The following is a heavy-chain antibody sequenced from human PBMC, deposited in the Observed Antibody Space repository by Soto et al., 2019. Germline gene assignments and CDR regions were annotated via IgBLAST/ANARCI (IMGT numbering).Heavy chain of an antibody. Sequence: SETLSLTCAVSGGSISSSNWWSWVRQPPGKGLEWIGEIYHSGSTNYNPSLKSRVTISVDKSKNQFSLKLSSVTAADTAVYYCARNLWFGELSRQNWFDPWGQGTLVTISS. CDR3: ARNLWFGELSRQNWFDP. CDR1: GGSISSSNW. CDR2: IYHSGST. V-gene: IGHV4-4*02. J-gene: IGHJ5*02. D-gene: IGHD3-10*01.